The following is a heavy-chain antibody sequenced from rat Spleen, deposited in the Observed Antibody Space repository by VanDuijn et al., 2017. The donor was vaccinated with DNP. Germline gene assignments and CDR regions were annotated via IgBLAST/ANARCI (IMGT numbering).Heavy chain of an antibody. CDR3: AKGPNYGGYSDFFDY. CDR2: INKESGTI. V-gene: IGHV4-2*01. D-gene: IGHD1-11*01. Sequence: EVKLVESGGGLVQPGRSLKLSCAASGFNFNDYWMGWVRQAPKKGLEWIGEINKESGTIIYSPSLKDKFTISRDNAQNTLYLQMNKLGSEDTAIYHCAKGPNYGGYSDFFDYWGQGVMVTVSS. CDR1: GFNFNDYW. J-gene: IGHJ2*01.